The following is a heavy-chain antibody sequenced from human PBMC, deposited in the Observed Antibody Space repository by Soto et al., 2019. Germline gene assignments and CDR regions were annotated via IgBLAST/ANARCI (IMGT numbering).Heavy chain of an antibody. V-gene: IGHV3-48*02. CDR1: GFTFSSYS. D-gene: IGHD6-19*01. CDR3: ARPPRAYSSGWYPPNYFDY. CDR2: ISSSSSTI. J-gene: IGHJ4*02. Sequence: EVQLVESGGGLVQPGGSLRLSCAASGFTFSSYSMNWVRQAPGKGLEWVSYISSSSSTIYYADSVKGRFTISRDNAKNSLYLQMNSLRDEDTAVYYCARPPRAYSSGWYPPNYFDYWGQGTLVTVSS.